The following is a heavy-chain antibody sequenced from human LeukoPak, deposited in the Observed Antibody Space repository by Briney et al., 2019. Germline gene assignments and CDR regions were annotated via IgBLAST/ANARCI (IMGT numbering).Heavy chain of an antibody. CDR1: GDSIRSYY. V-gene: IGHV4-59*12. D-gene: IGHD3-10*01. CDR3: AGTNYGSGNWFDP. J-gene: IGHJ5*02. CDR2: IFYSGTP. Sequence: SETLSLTCTVSGDSIRSYYWSWIRQPPGKGLEWIGYIFYSGTPNYNPSLKSRVTISVNTSKNQFSLKLSSVTAADTAVYYCAGTNYGSGNWFDPWGHGTLVTVSS.